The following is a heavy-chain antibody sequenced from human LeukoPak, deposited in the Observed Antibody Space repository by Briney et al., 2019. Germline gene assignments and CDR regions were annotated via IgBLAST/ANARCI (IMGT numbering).Heavy chain of an antibody. Sequence: PSETLSLTCTVSGGSISSGDYYWSWIRQPPGKGLEWIGYIYDSGSTYYNPSLKSRVTISVDTSKNQFSLKLSSVTAADTAVYYCARDPFRGYFDLWGQGTLVTVSS. V-gene: IGHV4-30-4*02. J-gene: IGHJ4*02. CDR2: IYDSGST. CDR3: ARDPFRGYFDL. D-gene: IGHD3-16*01. CDR1: GGSISSGDYY.